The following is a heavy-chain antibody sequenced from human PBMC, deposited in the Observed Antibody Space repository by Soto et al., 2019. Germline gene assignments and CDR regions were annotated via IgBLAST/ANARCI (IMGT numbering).Heavy chain of an antibody. CDR3: ARLRSSSWYRDFNWFDP. D-gene: IGHD6-13*01. CDR2: IYYSGST. V-gene: IGHV4-59*08. J-gene: IGHJ5*02. CDR1: GGTISSYY. Sequence: SQTLSLTCTVSGGTISSYYWSWIRKPPGKGLEWIGYIYYSGSTNYNPSLKSRVTISVDTSKNQFSLKLSSVTAADTAVYYCARLRSSSWYRDFNWFDPWGQGTLVTAPQ.